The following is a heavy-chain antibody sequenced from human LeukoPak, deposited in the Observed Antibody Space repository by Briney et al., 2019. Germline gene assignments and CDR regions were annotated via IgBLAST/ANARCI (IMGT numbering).Heavy chain of an antibody. CDR1: GGFTFSDYW. J-gene: IGHJ4*02. Sequence: GGSLRLSCAASGGFTFSDYWMSWVRQAPGKGLEWVAIIKQDGREKLYVDSVKGRFTISRDNAKSSLYLQMNSLRAEDTAVYYCVSGIGWLPDYWGQGTLVTVSS. D-gene: IGHD6-19*01. CDR3: VSGIGWLPDY. V-gene: IGHV3-7*03. CDR2: IKQDGREK.